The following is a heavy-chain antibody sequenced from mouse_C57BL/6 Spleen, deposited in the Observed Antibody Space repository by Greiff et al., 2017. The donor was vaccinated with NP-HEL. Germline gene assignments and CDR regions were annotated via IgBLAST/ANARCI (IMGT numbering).Heavy chain of an antibody. Sequence: EVKLVESGPELVKPGASVKIPCKASGYTFTDYNMDWVKQSHGKSLEWIGDINPNNGGTIYNQKFKGKATLTVDKSSSTAYMALRSLTSEDTAVYYCARRLRWGMGAMDYWGQGTSVTVSS. CDR1: GYTFTDYN. V-gene: IGHV1-18*01. CDR3: ARRLRWGMGAMDY. J-gene: IGHJ4*01. CDR2: INPNNGGT. D-gene: IGHD2-3*01.